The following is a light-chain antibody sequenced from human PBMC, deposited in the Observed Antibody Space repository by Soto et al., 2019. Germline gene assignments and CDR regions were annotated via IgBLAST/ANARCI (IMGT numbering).Light chain of an antibody. J-gene: IGKJ4*01. Sequence: EIVLTQSPGTLSLSPGERATLSCRARQSVTSSYLAWYQQKPGQAPRLLIYGSSNRATGIPDRFSSSGSGTDFTLTISNLEDEDFAVYYGQQYGSASVTLGGGTKVEIK. CDR1: QSVTSSY. CDR2: GSS. V-gene: IGKV3-20*01. CDR3: QQYGSASVT.